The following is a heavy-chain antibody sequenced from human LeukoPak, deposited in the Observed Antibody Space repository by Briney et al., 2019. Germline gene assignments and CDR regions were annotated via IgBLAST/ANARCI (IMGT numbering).Heavy chain of an antibody. J-gene: IGHJ4*02. Sequence: SVTVSCKASGGTFSSYAISWVRQAPGQRLEWMGAIIPIFGTANYAQTFQGRVTITADESTSTAYMELSSLRSEDTAVYYCARGRYFDWLGSDYWGQGTLVTVSS. V-gene: IGHV1-69*01. CDR2: IIPIFGTA. CDR3: ARGRYFDWLGSDY. D-gene: IGHD3-9*01. CDR1: GGTFSSYA.